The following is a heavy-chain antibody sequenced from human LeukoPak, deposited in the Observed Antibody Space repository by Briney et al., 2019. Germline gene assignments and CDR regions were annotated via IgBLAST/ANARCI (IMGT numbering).Heavy chain of an antibody. V-gene: IGHV3-7*03. CDR2: IKEDGSEK. CDR3: AKRHDILGGKYYFDY. D-gene: IGHD3-16*01. J-gene: IGHJ4*02. CDR1: GFTFRSYW. Sequence: GGSLRLSXAASGFTFRSYWMSWVRQAPGKGLEWVANIKEDGSEKYFVDSVKGRFTISRDNSKNTLHLQMNSLRVEDTALYYCAKRHDILGGKYYFDYWGQGALVTVSS.